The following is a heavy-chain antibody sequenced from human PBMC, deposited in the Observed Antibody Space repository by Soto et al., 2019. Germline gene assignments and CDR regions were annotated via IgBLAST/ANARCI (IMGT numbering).Heavy chain of an antibody. CDR1: GLTFSTCS. Sequence: EVQLVESGGGLVEPGGSLRLSCATSGLTFSTCSMTWVRQAPGKGLEWVSSISATGTYTFYADALKGRFTISRDNAGNSLFLQMNSLRVEDTALYYCTTEYNSRQDLNHWGQGALVTVSS. V-gene: IGHV3-21*01. J-gene: IGHJ5*02. CDR3: TTEYNSRQDLNH. CDR2: ISATGTYT. D-gene: IGHD6-6*01.